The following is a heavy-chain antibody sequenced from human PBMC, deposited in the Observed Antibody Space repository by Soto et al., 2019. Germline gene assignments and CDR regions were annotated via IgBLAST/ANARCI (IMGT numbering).Heavy chain of an antibody. CDR3: ASGGRVVPGYGMDV. CDR2: ISYDGSNK. V-gene: IGHV3-30-3*01. J-gene: IGHJ6*01. Sequence: GGSXRLSCAASGFTFSSYAMHWVRQAPGKGLEWVAVISYDGSNKYYADSVKGRFTISRDNSKNTLYLQMNSLRAEDTAVYYCASGGRVVPGYGMDVWGQGTTVTVSS. D-gene: IGHD2-2*01. CDR1: GFTFSSYA.